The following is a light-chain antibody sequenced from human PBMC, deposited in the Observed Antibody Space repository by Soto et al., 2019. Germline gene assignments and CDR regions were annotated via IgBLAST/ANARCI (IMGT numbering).Light chain of an antibody. V-gene: IGLV2-18*02. CDR1: SSDVGSYNR. CDR2: EVT. J-gene: IGLJ1*01. CDR3: SSYTTTSTFV. Sequence: QSALTQPPSVSGSPGQSITMSCTGTSSDVGSYNRVSWYQQSPGTAPKLMIYEVTNRPSGVPDRFSGSKSGNTASLTISGLQAGAAADYSSSSYTTTSTFVFGTGSKATAL.